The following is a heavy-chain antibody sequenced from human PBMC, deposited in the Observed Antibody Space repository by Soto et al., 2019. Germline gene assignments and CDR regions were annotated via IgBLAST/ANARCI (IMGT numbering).Heavy chain of an antibody. V-gene: IGHV1-2*04. CDR3: ARGLGANSGQDNTSGAFDI. Sequence: ASVKVSCKASGYTFTGYYMHWVRQAPGQGLEWMGWINPNSGGTNYAQKFQGWVTMTRDTSISTAYMELSRLRSDDTAVYYCARGLGANSGQDNTSGAFDIWGQGTMVTVSS. CDR2: INPNSGGT. D-gene: IGHD3-16*01. J-gene: IGHJ3*02. CDR1: GYTFTGYY.